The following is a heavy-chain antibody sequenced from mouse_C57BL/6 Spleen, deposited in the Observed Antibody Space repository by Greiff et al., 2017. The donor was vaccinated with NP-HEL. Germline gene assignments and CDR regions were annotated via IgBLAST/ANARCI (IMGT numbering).Heavy chain of an antibody. Sequence: EVQLQQSGPELVKPGASVKISCKASGYTFTDYYMNWVKQSHGKSLEWIGDINPNNGGTSYNQKFKGKATLTVDKSTSTAYMELRSLTSEDSAVYYCARSGGIYYGSSYWYFDVWGTGTTVTVSS. CDR2: INPNNGGT. CDR1: GYTFTDYY. D-gene: IGHD1-1*01. J-gene: IGHJ1*03. CDR3: ARSGGIYYGSSYWYFDV. V-gene: IGHV1-26*01.